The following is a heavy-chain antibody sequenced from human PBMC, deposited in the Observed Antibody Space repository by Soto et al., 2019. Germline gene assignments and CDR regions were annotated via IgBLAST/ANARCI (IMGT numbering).Heavy chain of an antibody. CDR2: ISYDGSNK. D-gene: IGHD2-2*01. V-gene: IGHV3-30*18. Sequence: PGGSLRLSCAASGFTFSSYGMHWVRQAPGKGLEWVAVISYDGSNKYYADSVKGRFTISRDNSKNTLYLQMNSLRAEDTAVYYCAKDGYCSSTSCHRRSYYYGMDVRGQGTTVTVSS. CDR1: GFTFSSYG. J-gene: IGHJ6*02. CDR3: AKDGYCSSTSCHRRSYYYGMDV.